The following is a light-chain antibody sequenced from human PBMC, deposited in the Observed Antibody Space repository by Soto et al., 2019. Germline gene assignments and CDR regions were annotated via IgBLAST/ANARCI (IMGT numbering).Light chain of an antibody. Sequence: QSALTQPASVSGSPGQSITISCTGTSSDVGGYNYVSWYQHHPGKAPKLMIYEVSNRPSGVSNRFSGSKSVNTASLTISGLQAEDEAHYYCSSYTSSSTYVFGTGTKLTVL. V-gene: IGLV2-14*01. CDR2: EVS. CDR1: SSDVGGYNY. CDR3: SSYTSSSTYV. J-gene: IGLJ1*01.